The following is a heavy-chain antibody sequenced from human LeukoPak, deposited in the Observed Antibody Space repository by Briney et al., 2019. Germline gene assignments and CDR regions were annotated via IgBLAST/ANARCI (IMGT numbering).Heavy chain of an antibody. V-gene: IGHV3-48*03. J-gene: IGHJ3*02. CDR1: GFTFSSYE. Sequence: GGSLRLSCAASGFTFSSYEMNWVRQAPGKGLEGVSYISSSGSTIYYADSVKGRFTISRDNAKNSLYLQMNSLRAEDTAVYYCARGPVYYDSSSDAFDIWGQGTMVTVSS. D-gene: IGHD3-22*01. CDR3: ARGPVYYDSSSDAFDI. CDR2: ISSSGSTI.